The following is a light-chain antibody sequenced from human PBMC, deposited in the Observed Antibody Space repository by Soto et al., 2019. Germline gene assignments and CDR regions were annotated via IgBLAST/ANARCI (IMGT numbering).Light chain of an antibody. V-gene: IGKV3-20*01. Sequence: EIVLTQSPGTLSLSPGERATLSCRASQSVSSSYLAWYQQKPGQAPRLLIYGTSNRATGIPDRFSGSGSGTDFTLTMNRLEPEDLAVYYCQQYGSSLPVSFGPGTKVDIK. CDR3: QQYGSSLPVS. CDR1: QSVSSSY. J-gene: IGKJ3*01. CDR2: GTS.